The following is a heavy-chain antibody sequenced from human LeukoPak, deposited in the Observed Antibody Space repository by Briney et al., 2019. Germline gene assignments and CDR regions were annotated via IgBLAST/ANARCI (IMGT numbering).Heavy chain of an antibody. V-gene: IGHV3-74*01. J-gene: IGHJ4*02. CDR3: ASGPYSYGWGY. CDR1: GCSFTKQW. D-gene: IGHD5-18*01. CDR2: IYSDVSNS. Sequence: GGALRLSRAPSGCSFTKQWTHWVRQAPAKGLVWVSRIYSDVSNSNYADSVKGRFTIYTYSAKNTVYLRMETLTDEDMAVYYCASGPYSYGWGYWGQGTLVTVSS.